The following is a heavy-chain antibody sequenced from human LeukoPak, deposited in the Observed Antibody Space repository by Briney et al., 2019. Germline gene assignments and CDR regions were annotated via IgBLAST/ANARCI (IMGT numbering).Heavy chain of an antibody. Sequence: GGSLRLSCAASGFTVSSNYMSWVRQAPGKGLEWVSAISGSGGSTYYADSVKGRFTISRDNAKNSLYLQMNSLRAEDTAVYYCAADCSSTSCYYDYWGQGTLVTVSS. CDR3: AADCSSTSCYYDY. V-gene: IGHV3-23*01. D-gene: IGHD2-2*01. CDR1: GFTVSSNY. CDR2: ISGSGGST. J-gene: IGHJ4*02.